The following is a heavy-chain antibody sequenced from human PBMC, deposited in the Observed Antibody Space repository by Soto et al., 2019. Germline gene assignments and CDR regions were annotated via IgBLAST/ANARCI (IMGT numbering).Heavy chain of an antibody. CDR1: GFTFSSYA. CDR2: ISYDGSNK. V-gene: IGHV3-30-3*01. J-gene: IGHJ4*02. Sequence: GGSLRLSCAASGFTFSSYAMHWVRQAPGKGLEWVAVISYDGSNKYYADSVKGRFTISRDNSKNTLYLQMNSLRAEDTAVYYCARDRTAAALVRYFDYWGQGTLVTVSS. CDR3: ARDRTAAALVRYFDY. D-gene: IGHD6-13*01.